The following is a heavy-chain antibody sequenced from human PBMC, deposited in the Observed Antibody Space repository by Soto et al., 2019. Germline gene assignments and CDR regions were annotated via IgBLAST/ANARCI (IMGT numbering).Heavy chain of an antibody. J-gene: IGHJ3*02. CDR2: ISYDGSDK. CDR3: AGYIVVVTATYAFDI. Sequence: QVQLGESGGGVVQPGRSLRLSWAASGFTFSSYAMHWVRQAPGKGLEWVAVISYDGSDKYYADSVKGRFTISRDNSKNTLYLQMNSLSAEDTAVYYCAGYIVVVTATYAFDIWGQGTMVTVSS. V-gene: IGHV3-30-3*01. D-gene: IGHD2-21*02. CDR1: GFTFSSYA.